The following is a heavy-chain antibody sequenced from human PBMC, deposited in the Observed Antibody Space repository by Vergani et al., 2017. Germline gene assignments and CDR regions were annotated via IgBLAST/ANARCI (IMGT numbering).Heavy chain of an antibody. V-gene: IGHV4-30-4*01. CDR3: ARDRGWLLLSPDAFDI. CDR1: GGSISSGDYY. D-gene: IGHD3-22*01. Sequence: QVQLQESGPGLVKPSQTLSLTCTVSGGSISSGDYYWSWIRQPPGKGLEWIGYIYYSGSTYYNPSLKSRVTISVDTSKNQFSLKLSSVTAADTAVYYCARDRGWLLLSPDAFDIWGQGTMVTVSS. J-gene: IGHJ3*02. CDR2: IYYSGST.